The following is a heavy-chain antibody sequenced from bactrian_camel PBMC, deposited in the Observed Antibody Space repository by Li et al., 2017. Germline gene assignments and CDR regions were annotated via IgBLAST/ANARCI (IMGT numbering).Heavy chain of an antibody. J-gene: IGHJ4*01. CDR1: GFTFSSAW. CDR3: ATESGMGWVREYQY. CDR2: IYGDGTIT. D-gene: IGHD5*01. V-gene: IGHV3S6*01. Sequence: HVQLVESGGDLVQPGGSLRLSCAASGFTFSSAWKYWVRQSPGKGLEWVSSIYGDGTITDYADSVKGRFIISRDDATKTLILQLNSLKTEDTAKYYCATESGMGWVREYQYWGQGTQVTVS.